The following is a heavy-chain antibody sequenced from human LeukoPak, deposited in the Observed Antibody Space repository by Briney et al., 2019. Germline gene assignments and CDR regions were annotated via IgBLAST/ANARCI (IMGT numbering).Heavy chain of an antibody. CDR2: ISSGGSNI. Sequence: GGSLRLSCAASGFTFSSHAMHWVRQAPGKGLEWVAVISSGGSNIYYADSVKGRFTISRDNSKNTLYLQMNSLRADDTAVYYCAAERAGTTAPIAFDYWGQGTLVTVSS. J-gene: IGHJ4*02. CDR3: AAERAGTTAPIAFDY. CDR1: GFTFSSHA. D-gene: IGHD2-21*01. V-gene: IGHV3-30-3*01.